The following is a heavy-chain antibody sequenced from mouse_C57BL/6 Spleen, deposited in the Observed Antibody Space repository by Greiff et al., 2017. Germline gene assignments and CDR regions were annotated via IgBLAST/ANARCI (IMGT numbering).Heavy chain of an antibody. Sequence: VQLVESGAELVKPGASVKISCKASGYAFSSYWMNWVKQRPGKGLEWIGQIYPGDGDTNYNGKFKGKATLTADKSSSTAYMQLSSLTSEDSAVYFCARSDDGYYVDYWGQGTTLTVSS. CDR3: ARSDDGYYVDY. J-gene: IGHJ2*01. V-gene: IGHV1-80*01. D-gene: IGHD2-3*01. CDR1: GYAFSSYW. CDR2: IYPGDGDT.